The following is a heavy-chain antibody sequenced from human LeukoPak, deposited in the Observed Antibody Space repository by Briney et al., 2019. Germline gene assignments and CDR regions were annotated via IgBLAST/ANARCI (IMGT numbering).Heavy chain of an antibody. CDR2: IKEDGSKK. V-gene: IGHV3-7*01. J-gene: IGHJ4*02. CDR3: ARGGYTSSWYISRDY. CDR1: AFTFSRYW. Sequence: GGSLRLSCAASAFTFSRYWMTWVRQAPGKGLEWVANIKEDGSKKYYVDSVKGRFSISRDNTKNSLYLQMNSLRAEDTAVYYCARGGYTSSWYISRDYWGQGTLVTVSS. D-gene: IGHD6-13*01.